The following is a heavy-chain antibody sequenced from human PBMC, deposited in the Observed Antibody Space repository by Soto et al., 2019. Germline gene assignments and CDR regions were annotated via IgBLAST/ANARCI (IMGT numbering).Heavy chain of an antibody. CDR1: GFTFTTYP. V-gene: IGHV3-23*01. Sequence: LRLSCAASGFTFTTYPLSWVRQAPGKGLEWVSGISGTGISTYYADSVKGRFTISRDNSKNMVFLQMNSLRAEDTAIYYCAKPPVITASYYYSGMDVWGQGTTVTVSS. J-gene: IGHJ6*02. CDR3: AKPPVITASYYYSGMDV. CDR2: ISGTGIST.